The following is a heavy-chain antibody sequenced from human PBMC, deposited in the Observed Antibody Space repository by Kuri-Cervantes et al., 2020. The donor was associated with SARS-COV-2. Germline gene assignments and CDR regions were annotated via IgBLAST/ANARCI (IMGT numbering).Heavy chain of an antibody. CDR1: GFTFSNYA. Sequence: GRSLRLSWVASGFTFSNYAIHWVRQAPGKGLEGVAVIWYDGSNKYYADSVMGRFTISRDNSKNTLYLQMNSQRADDTAVYDCAKGLSGVRSPFSFDYWGQGTLVTVSS. V-gene: IGHV3-30*01. CDR3: AKGLSGVRSPFSFDY. CDR2: IWYDGSNK. D-gene: IGHD3-10*01. J-gene: IGHJ4*02.